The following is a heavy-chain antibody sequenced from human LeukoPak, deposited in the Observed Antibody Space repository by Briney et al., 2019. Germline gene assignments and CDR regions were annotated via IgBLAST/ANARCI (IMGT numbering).Heavy chain of an antibody. D-gene: IGHD3-10*01. CDR2: IYSGGST. V-gene: IGHV3-66*01. CDR3: ARARYYGSGSYLDY. Sequence: GGSLRLSCAASGFTVSSNYMSWVRQAPGKGLEWVSVIYSGGSTYYADSVKGRFTISRDNSKNTLYLQMNSLRAEDTAVYYCARARYYGSGSYLDYWGQGTLVTVSS. J-gene: IGHJ4*02. CDR1: GFTVSSNY.